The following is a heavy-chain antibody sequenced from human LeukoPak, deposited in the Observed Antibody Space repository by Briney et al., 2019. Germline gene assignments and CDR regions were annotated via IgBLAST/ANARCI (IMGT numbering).Heavy chain of an antibody. D-gene: IGHD1-26*01. CDR3: ARVGATYSGDP. J-gene: IGHJ5*02. CDR2: IYPSDSDT. V-gene: IGHV5-51*01. CDR1: GYTFTTYW. Sequence: GESLKISCKGSGYTFTTYWIGWVRQMPGKGLEWMGIIYPSDSDTRYSPSFQGQVTISADKSISTAYVQWSSLKASDTAMYYCARVGATYSGDPWGQGTLVTVSS.